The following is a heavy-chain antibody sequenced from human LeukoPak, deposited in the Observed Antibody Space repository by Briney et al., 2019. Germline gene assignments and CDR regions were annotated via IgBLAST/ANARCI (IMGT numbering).Heavy chain of an antibody. Sequence: SGTLSLTCAVSGGSISSSNWWSWVRQPPGKGLEWIGEVYHSGSTNNNPSLKSRVTISVDTSKNQFSLKLSSVTAADTAVYYRARGGELLDYWGQGTLVTVSS. V-gene: IGHV4-4*02. J-gene: IGHJ4*02. CDR1: GGSISSSNW. CDR3: ARGGELLDY. CDR2: VYHSGST. D-gene: IGHD1-26*01.